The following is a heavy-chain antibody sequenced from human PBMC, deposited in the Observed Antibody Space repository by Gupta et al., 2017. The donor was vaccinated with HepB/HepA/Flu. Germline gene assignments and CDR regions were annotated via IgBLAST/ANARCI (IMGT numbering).Heavy chain of an antibody. V-gene: IGHV3-7*01. J-gene: IGHJ2*01. CDR3: ARVSGVDWYFDL. CDR1: GFTFSSCW. CDR2: IKQDGSEK. Sequence: EVQLVESGGNLVQPGGSLRLSCSASGFTFSSCWWGWARQAPGKGLEWVANIKQDGSEKYYADSMKGRFTISRDNAKNSLYLQMNSLRAEDTAVYYCARVSGVDWYFDLWGRGTLVTVSP. D-gene: IGHD2-15*01.